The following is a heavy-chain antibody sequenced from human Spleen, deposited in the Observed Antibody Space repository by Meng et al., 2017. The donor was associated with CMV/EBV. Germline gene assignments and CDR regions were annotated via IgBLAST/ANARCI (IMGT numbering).Heavy chain of an antibody. J-gene: IGHJ4*02. D-gene: IGHD3-22*01. V-gene: IGHV1-69*06. Sequence: NYAISWVRQAPGQGLEWMGGIIPILGAGNYPLKFQGRVTFTADTSTRTVYMELTSLTSDDTAVYYCARPLPATSDSSGYSRFDFGYWGQGTLVTVSS. CDR1: NYA. CDR2: IIPILGAG. CDR3: ARPLPATSDSSGYSRFDFGY.